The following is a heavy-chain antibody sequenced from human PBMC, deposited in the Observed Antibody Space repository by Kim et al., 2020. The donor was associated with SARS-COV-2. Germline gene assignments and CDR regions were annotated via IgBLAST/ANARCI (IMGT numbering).Heavy chain of an antibody. CDR3: AKDISRRSGENSGYWVADY. D-gene: IGHD5-12*01. CDR2: ISWNSGSI. CDR1: GFTFDDYA. J-gene: IGHJ4*02. Sequence: GGSLRLSCAASGFTFDDYAMHWVRQAPGKGLEWVSGISWNSGSIGYADSVKGRFTISRDNAKNSLYLQMNSLRAEDTALYYCAKDISRRSGENSGYWVADYWGQGTLVTVSS. V-gene: IGHV3-9*01.